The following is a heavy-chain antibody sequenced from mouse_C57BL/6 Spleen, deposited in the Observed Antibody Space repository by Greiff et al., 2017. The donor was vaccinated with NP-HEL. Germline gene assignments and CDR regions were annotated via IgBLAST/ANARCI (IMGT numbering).Heavy chain of an antibody. CDR3: AGAYDYDWYFDV. CDR2: TCDSGST. CDR1: GFSINSDCY. D-gene: IGHD2-4*01. Sequence: EVQRVESGPSLVRPSQTLSLTCTVTGFSINSDCYWIWIRQFPGNKLEYIGYTCDSGSTYYNPSLESRTYITRDTSKNQFSLKLSSVTTEDTATYYCAGAYDYDWYFDVWGTGTTVTVSS. J-gene: IGHJ1*03. V-gene: IGHV3-3*01.